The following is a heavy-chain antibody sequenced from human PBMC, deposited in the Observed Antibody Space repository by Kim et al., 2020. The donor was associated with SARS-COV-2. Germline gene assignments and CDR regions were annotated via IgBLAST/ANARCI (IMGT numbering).Heavy chain of an antibody. Sequence: ASVKVSCKASGYTFTSYYMHWVRQAPGQGLEWMGIINPSGGSTSYAQKFQGRVTMTRDTSTSTVYMELSSLRSEDTAVYYCARGSYAYYYDSETNPPVYYGMDVWGQGTTVTVSS. CDR1: GYTFTSYY. J-gene: IGHJ6*02. V-gene: IGHV1-46*01. D-gene: IGHD3-22*01. CDR2: INPSGGST. CDR3: ARGSYAYYYDSETNPPVYYGMDV.